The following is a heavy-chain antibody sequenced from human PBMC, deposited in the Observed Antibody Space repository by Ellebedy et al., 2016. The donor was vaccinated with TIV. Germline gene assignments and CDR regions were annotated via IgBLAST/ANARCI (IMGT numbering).Heavy chain of an antibody. CDR1: GFTFSSYA. V-gene: IGHV3-23*01. J-gene: IGHJ4*02. D-gene: IGHD6-19*01. CDR3: AKPPSQYGAGTSSFDY. Sequence: GESLKISCAASGFTFSSYAMSWVRQAPGKGLEWVSAILGSGGTTYYADSVKGRFTISRDNSKNTLYLQMSSLRAEDTAVYYCAKPPSQYGAGTSSFDYWGQGTLVTVSS. CDR2: ILGSGGTT.